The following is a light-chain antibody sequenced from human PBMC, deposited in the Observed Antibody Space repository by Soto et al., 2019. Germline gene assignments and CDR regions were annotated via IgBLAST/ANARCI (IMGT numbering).Light chain of an antibody. Sequence: EIVMTQSPATLSVSPGERATLSCRASQSVSSNLAWYQQRPGQAPRLLIYGASTRATGVPARFSGSGSGTEFTLTISSLQSEDFAVYYCQQYGSSPPLITFGPGTKVDIK. CDR1: QSVSSN. V-gene: IGKV3-15*01. J-gene: IGKJ3*01. CDR3: QQYGSSPPLIT. CDR2: GAS.